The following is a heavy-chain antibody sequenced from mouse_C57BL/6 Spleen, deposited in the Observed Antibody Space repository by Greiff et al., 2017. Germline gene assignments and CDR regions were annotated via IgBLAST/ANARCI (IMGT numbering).Heavy chain of an antibody. CDR1: GYTFTSYW. CDR3: ARFYYGSSKGYYAMDY. V-gene: IGHV1-72*01. J-gene: IGHJ4*01. Sequence: QVQLQQSGAELVKPGASVKLSCKASGYTFTSYWMHWVKQRPGRGLEWIGRIDPNSGGTKYNEKFKSKATLTVDKPSSTAYMQLSSLTSEDSAVYYCARFYYGSSKGYYAMDYWGQGTSVTVSS. D-gene: IGHD1-1*01. CDR2: IDPNSGGT.